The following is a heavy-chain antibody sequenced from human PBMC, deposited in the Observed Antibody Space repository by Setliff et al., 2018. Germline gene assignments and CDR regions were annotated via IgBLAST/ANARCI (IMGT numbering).Heavy chain of an antibody. CDR1: GGSINSYY. J-gene: IGHJ4*02. Sequence: PSETLSLTCIVSGGSINSYYWNWIRQPPGKGLEWIGYIYYSGNSNYDTNYNPSLKSRVTILSDTSKNQFSLILSSVTAADTAVYYCAKRGPYCSGGTCHYYFDYWGQGTLVTVSS. V-gene: IGHV4-59*01. CDR2: IYYSGNSNYDT. CDR3: AKRGPYCSGGTCHYYFDY. D-gene: IGHD2-15*01.